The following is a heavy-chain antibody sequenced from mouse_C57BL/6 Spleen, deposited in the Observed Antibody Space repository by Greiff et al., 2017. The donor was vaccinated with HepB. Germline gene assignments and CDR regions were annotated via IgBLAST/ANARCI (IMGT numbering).Heavy chain of an antibody. CDR2: IYPRSGNT. CDR3: ASTAQAFAY. Sequence: LVESGAELARPGASVKLSCKASGYTFTSYGISWVKQRTGQGLEWIGEIYPRSGNTYYNEKFKGKATLTADKSSSTAYMELRSLTSEDSAVYFCASTAQAFAYWGQGTLVTVSA. CDR1: GYTFTSYG. V-gene: IGHV1-81*01. D-gene: IGHD3-2*02. J-gene: IGHJ3*01.